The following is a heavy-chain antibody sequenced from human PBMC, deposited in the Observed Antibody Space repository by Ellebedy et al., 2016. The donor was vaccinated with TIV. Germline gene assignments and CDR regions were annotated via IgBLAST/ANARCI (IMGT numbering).Heavy chain of an antibody. D-gene: IGHD6-13*01. CDR1: GFTFGGYG. V-gene: IGHV3-33*01. CDR2: NWYDGTTK. CDR3: ARDQGYSSSWLTD. J-gene: IGHJ4*02. Sequence: GESLKISCATSGFTFGGYGIHWVRQAPGKGLEWVAVNWYDGTTKYYIDSVKGRFSISRDSSKNTVELQMNSLRVEDTAVYYCARDQGYSSSWLTDWGQGTLVTVSS.